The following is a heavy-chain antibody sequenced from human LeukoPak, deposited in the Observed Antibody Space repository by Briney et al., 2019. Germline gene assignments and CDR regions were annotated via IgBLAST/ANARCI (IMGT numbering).Heavy chain of an antibody. J-gene: IGHJ4*02. CDR3: ARVSSSWFFFDY. CDR1: GGSISSYH. D-gene: IGHD6-13*01. CDR2: IYTSGST. Sequence: SETLSLTCTVSGGSISSYHWSWIRQPAGKGLEWIGRIYTSGSTNYNPSLKSRVTMSVDTSRNQFSLRLSSVTAADTAVYYCARVSSSWFFFDYWGQGTLVTVSS. V-gene: IGHV4-4*07.